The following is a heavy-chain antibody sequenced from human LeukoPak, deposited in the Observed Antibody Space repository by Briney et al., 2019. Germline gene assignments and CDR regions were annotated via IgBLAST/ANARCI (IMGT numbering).Heavy chain of an antibody. CDR2: IWYDGSNK. D-gene: IGHD3-22*01. V-gene: IGHV3-33*08. Sequence: GGSLRLSCAAYGFTFSDYGMNWVRQAPGKGLEWVAVIWYDGSNKYYADSVKGRFTISRDNSKNTLYLQMNSLRAEDTAVYYCARDRDSSGYWGIDYWGQGTLVPVSS. J-gene: IGHJ4*02. CDR3: ARDRDSSGYWGIDY. CDR1: GFTFSDYG.